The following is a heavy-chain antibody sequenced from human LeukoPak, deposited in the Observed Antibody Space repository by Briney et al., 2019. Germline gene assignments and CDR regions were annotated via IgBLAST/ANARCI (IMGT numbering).Heavy chain of an antibody. Sequence: ASVKVSCKAPGYTFTSYYMHWVRQAPGQGLEWMGIINPSGGSTSYAQKFQGRVTMTRDTSTSTVYMELSSLRSEDTAVYYCARDARITIFGVVIQTNWFDPWGQGTLVTVSS. CDR2: INPSGGST. CDR3: ARDARITIFGVVIQTNWFDP. CDR1: GYTFTSYY. J-gene: IGHJ5*02. D-gene: IGHD3-3*01. V-gene: IGHV1-46*01.